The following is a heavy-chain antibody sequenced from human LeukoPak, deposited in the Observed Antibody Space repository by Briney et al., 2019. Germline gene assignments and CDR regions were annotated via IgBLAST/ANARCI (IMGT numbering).Heavy chain of an antibody. V-gene: IGHV4-59*11. CDR2: LYYSGST. J-gene: IGHJ2*01. Sequence: SETLSLTCTVSGGSISSHYWSWVRQPPGKGLEWIGYLYYSGSTNYNPSLKSRVNISVGTSKIQFSLKLSSVTAADTAVYYCARSDSSDYYWYFDLWGRGTLVTVSS. D-gene: IGHD3-22*01. CDR3: ARSDSSDYYWYFDL. CDR1: GGSISSHY.